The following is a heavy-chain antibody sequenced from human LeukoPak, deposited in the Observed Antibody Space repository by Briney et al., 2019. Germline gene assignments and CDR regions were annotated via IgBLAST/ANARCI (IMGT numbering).Heavy chain of an antibody. V-gene: IGHV4-59*01. CDR1: GGSISSYY. Sequence: KSSETLSLTCTVSGGSISSYYWSWIRQPPGKGLEWIGYIYYSGSTNYNPSLKSRVTISVDTSKNQFSLRLSSVTAADTAVYYCARDSDGMDVWGKGTTVTVSS. CDR2: IYYSGST. J-gene: IGHJ6*04. D-gene: IGHD3-10*01. CDR3: ARDSDGMDV.